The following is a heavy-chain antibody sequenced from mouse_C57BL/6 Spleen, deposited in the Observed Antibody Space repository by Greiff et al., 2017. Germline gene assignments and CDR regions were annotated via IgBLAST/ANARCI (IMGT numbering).Heavy chain of an antibody. J-gene: IGHJ3*01. CDR2: ISYDGST. V-gene: IGHV3-6*01. CDR1: GYSITSGYY. CDR3: AGGYGNYPWFAY. Sequence: EVQLQQSGPGLVKPSQSLSLTCSVTGYSITSGYYWNWIRQFPGNKLEWMGYISYDGSTNYNPSLKNRISITRDTSKNQFFLKLNSVTTEDTATYYCAGGYGNYPWFAYWGQGTLVTVSA. D-gene: IGHD2-1*01.